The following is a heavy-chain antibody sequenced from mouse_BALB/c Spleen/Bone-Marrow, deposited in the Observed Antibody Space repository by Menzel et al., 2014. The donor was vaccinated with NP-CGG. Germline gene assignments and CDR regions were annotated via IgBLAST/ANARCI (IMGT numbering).Heavy chain of an antibody. CDR2: IYPGDGDT. J-gene: IGHJ2*01. Sequence: QVQLQQSGAELVRPGSSVKISCKASGYAFSVYWMNWVKQRPGQGLEWIGQIYPGDGDTNYNGKFKGRATLTADKSSXTAYMQLSSLTSEDSAVYFCARGGISVDYWGQGTTLTVSS. CDR3: ARGGISVDY. V-gene: IGHV1-80*01. CDR1: GYAFSVYW.